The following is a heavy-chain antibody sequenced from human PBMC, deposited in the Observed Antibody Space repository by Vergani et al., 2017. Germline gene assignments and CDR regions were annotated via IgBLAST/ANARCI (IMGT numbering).Heavy chain of an antibody. D-gene: IGHD3-9*01. CDR2: VSHSGST. V-gene: IGHV4-38-2*01. Sequence: QVQLQESGPGLVQPAETLSLTCVVSNSSINSNYYWGWIRQSPGKRLEWIVSVSHSGSTFSNPSLKSRVTKSVDKSKKLISLILNSVTAADTAVYYCVRDAINYDVLTGYYIGLDSWGQGTLVTVSS. J-gene: IGHJ4*02. CDR3: VRDAINYDVLTGYYIGLDS. CDR1: NSSINSNYY.